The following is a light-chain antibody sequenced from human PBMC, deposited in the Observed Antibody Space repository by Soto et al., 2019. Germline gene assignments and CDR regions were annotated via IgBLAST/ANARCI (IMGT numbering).Light chain of an antibody. CDR2: RAT. Sequence: IQVAQVSFSLSSFFWRGGTITFRASQAIFQGLNWFQQKTGKAPRLLMFRATALQRGVPSRFSGSGYGTEFTLTISGLQPEDFGTYYCQQSFTSIFTFGPGTKVDV. V-gene: IGKV1-39*01. J-gene: IGKJ3*01. CDR3: QQSFTSIFT. CDR1: QAIFQG.